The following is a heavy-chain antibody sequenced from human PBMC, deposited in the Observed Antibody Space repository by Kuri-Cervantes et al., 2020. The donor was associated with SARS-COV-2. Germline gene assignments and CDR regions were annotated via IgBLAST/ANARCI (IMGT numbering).Heavy chain of an antibody. D-gene: IGHD3-10*01. CDR1: GETISGSDFY. Sequence: SETLSLTCTVSGETISGSDFYWGWIRQPPGKGLEWIVSFSNSGSTDYNPSLKSRVTISVDTSKNQFSLKLSSVTAADTAVYYCARGLLLSTIDAFDIWGQGTMVTVSS. CDR2: FSNSGST. J-gene: IGHJ3*02. V-gene: IGHV4-39*01. CDR3: ARGLLLSTIDAFDI.